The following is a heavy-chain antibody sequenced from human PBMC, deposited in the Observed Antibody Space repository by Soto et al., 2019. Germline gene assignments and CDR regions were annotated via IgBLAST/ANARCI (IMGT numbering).Heavy chain of an antibody. CDR1: GGSISSYY. Sequence: QVQLQESGPGLVKPSETLSLTCTVSGGSISSYYWSWIRQPPGKGLEWIGYIYYSGSTNYNPSLKSRVTISVDTSKNQFSLTMSSVTAADTAVYYGARSYRRYCSGGSCYSYYYYYMDVWGKGTTVTVSS. V-gene: IGHV4-59*01. CDR2: IYYSGST. CDR3: ARSYRRYCSGGSCYSYYYYYMDV. J-gene: IGHJ6*03. D-gene: IGHD2-15*01.